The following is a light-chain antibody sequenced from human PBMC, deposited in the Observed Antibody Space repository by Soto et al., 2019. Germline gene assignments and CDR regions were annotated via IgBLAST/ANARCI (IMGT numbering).Light chain of an antibody. CDR2: GAS. CDR3: QQYNNWPPLT. V-gene: IGKV3-15*01. J-gene: IGKJ4*01. Sequence: EIVMTQSTATLYVSPGERATLSCRASQSVSSNLAWYQQKPGQAPSLLIYGASTRATGIPARFSGSGSGTEFTLTISSLQSEDFAVYYCQQYNNWPPLTFGGGTKVEIK. CDR1: QSVSSN.